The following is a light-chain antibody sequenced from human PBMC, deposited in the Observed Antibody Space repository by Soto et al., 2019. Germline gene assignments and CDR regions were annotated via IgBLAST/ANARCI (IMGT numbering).Light chain of an antibody. Sequence: QSVLTQPPSVSGAPGQTITMSCTGSGSNVGASYDVHWYQVLPGAGPRLLIYKNNNRPSGVPDRFSGSKSGTSASLAITGRRAEDEADYYCQSSDNILVGQLFGGGTKLTVL. J-gene: IGLJ3*02. CDR3: QSSDNILVGQL. CDR2: KNN. CDR1: GSNVGASYD. V-gene: IGLV1-40*01.